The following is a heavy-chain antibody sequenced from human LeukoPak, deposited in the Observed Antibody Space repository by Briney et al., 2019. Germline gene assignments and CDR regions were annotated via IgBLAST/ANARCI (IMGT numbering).Heavy chain of an antibody. CDR2: IYHSGST. CDR1: GYFISSGYY. V-gene: IGHV4-38-2*01. J-gene: IGHJ5*02. CDR3: ARHGSGTYFDP. D-gene: IGHD1-26*01. Sequence: SETLSLTCAVSGYFISSGYYWGWIRQPPGKGLEWIGSIYHSGSTYYNPSLKSRITISVDTSKNQFSLKVSSVTAADTAVYYCARHGSGTYFDPWGQGTLVTVSS.